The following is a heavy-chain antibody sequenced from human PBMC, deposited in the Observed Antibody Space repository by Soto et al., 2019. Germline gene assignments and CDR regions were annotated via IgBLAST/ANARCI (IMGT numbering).Heavy chain of an antibody. Sequence: PSETLSLTCAVYGGSFRGYYWSWIRQPPGKGLEWIGEINHSGSTNYNPSLKSRVTISVDTSKNQFSLKLSSVTAADTAVYYCARFSGLLWFGELLYEATSDAFDIWGQGTMVTVSS. CDR2: INHSGST. J-gene: IGHJ3*02. D-gene: IGHD3-10*01. V-gene: IGHV4-34*01. CDR1: GGSFRGYY. CDR3: ARFSGLLWFGELLYEATSDAFDI.